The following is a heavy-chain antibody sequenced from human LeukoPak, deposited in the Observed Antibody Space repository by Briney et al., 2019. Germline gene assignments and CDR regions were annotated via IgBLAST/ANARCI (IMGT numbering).Heavy chain of an antibody. J-gene: IGHJ4*02. Sequence: GGSLRLSCEASGFTFSDYYMSWIRQAPGKGLEWVSYISSSSSYTNYADSVKGRFTISRDNAKNSLFLQMSRLRAEDTAVYYCAREKLSFFDSSGYFDHWGQGTLVTVSS. CDR1: GFTFSDYY. V-gene: IGHV3-11*06. CDR3: AREKLSFFDSSGYFDH. D-gene: IGHD3-22*01. CDR2: ISSSSSYT.